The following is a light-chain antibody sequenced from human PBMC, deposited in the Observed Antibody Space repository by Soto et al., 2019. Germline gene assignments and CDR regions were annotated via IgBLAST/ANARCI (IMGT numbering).Light chain of an antibody. V-gene: IGKV3-11*01. CDR3: QHRNTWPPVT. Sequence: EIVLTQSPATLSLSPGERATLSCRASPSVTNFLAWYQQKPGQAPRLLIYGAFNRATGIPARFSGSGSGTDFTLTISSLEPEDSAIYYCQHRNTWPPVTFGQGTRLEI. CDR1: PSVTNF. J-gene: IGKJ5*01. CDR2: GAF.